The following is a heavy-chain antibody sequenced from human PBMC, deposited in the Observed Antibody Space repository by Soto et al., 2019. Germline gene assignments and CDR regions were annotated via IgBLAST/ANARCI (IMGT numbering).Heavy chain of an antibody. V-gene: IGHV5-51*01. CDR1: GYSFTSNW. CDR2: IYPGDSDT. CDR3: ARHTDIVAIDTSIDY. J-gene: IGHJ4*02. Sequence: GESLKISCKGSGYSFTSNWIGWVRQLPGKGLEWMGIIYPGDSDTRYSPSFQGQVTISADKSISTAYLQWSSLKASDTAMYYCARHTDIVAIDTSIDYWGQGTLVTVSS. D-gene: IGHD5-12*01.